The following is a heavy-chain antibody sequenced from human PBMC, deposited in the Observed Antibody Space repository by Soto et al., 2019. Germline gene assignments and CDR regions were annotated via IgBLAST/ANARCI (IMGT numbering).Heavy chain of an antibody. V-gene: IGHV3-48*01. CDR2: ISFNSDTI. J-gene: IGHJ6*02. Sequence: PGGSLRLSCAASGFTFRSYSMNWVRQAPGKGLEWVSYISFNSDTIHYADSVKGRFTISRDNAKNSLYLQMNSLRAEDTAVYYCASSYVTMGHGMDVWGQGTTVTVSS. CDR3: ASSYVTMGHGMDV. CDR1: GFTFRSYS. D-gene: IGHD3-10*02.